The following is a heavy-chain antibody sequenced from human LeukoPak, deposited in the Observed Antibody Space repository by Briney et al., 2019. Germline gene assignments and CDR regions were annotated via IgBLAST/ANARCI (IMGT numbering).Heavy chain of an antibody. CDR2: INPNSGGT. J-gene: IGHJ5*02. V-gene: IGHV1-2*02. CDR3: ARADGYSYVYGGNNWFDP. CDR1: GYTFTGYY. Sequence: GASVEVSCKASGYTFTGYYMHWVRQAPGQGLEWMGWINPNSGGTNYAQKFQGRVTMTRDTSISTAYMELSRLRSDDTAVYYCARADGYSYVYGGNNWFDPWGQGTLVTVSS. D-gene: IGHD5-18*01.